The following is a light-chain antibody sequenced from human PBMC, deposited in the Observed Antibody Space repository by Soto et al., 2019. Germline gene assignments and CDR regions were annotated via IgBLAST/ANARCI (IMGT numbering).Light chain of an antibody. CDR1: HSLLHSNGYNY. J-gene: IGKJ4*01. CDR2: LGS. V-gene: IGKV2-28*01. Sequence: DIVMTQSPLSLPVTPGEPSSISCSSSHSLLHSNGYNYLDWYLQKPGQSPQLLIYLGSNRSSGVPDRFSGSGSGTDFTLKISRVEAEDVGVYYCMQALQTPAFGGGTKVHIK. CDR3: MQALQTPA.